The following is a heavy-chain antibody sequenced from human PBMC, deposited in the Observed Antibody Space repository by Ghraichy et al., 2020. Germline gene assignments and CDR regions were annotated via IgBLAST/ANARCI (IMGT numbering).Heavy chain of an antibody. Sequence: SCAASGFTFSTYSMNWVRQAPGKGLEWVSSISSSRNYIYYADSVKGRFTISRDNAENSLYLQMNSLRGEDTAVYYCARPPRGYCSGGSCYFDYWGQGTLVTVSS. CDR2: ISSSRNYI. D-gene: IGHD2-15*01. CDR3: ARPPRGYCSGGSCYFDY. CDR1: GFTFSTYS. J-gene: IGHJ4*02. V-gene: IGHV3-21*01.